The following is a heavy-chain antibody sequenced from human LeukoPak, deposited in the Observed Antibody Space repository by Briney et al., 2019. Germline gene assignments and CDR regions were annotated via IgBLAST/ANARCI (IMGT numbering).Heavy chain of an antibody. D-gene: IGHD3-10*01. CDR1: GGSISSHY. CDR3: ARGSGQWGFDS. J-gene: IGHJ4*02. CDR2: IYYSGST. V-gene: IGHV4-59*11. Sequence: SETLSLTCTVSGGSISSHYWSWIRQPPGKTLKWIGYIYYSGSTNYNPSLRSRVTISVDSSKNQFSLKLSSVTAADTAVYYCARGSGQWGFDSWGQGTLVTVSS.